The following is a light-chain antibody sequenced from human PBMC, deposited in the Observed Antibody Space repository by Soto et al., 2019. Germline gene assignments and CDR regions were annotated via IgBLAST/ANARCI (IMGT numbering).Light chain of an antibody. CDR2: DAS. CDR1: RSVRTA. Sequence: EIVLTQSPATLSLSPGARATLSCRASRSVRTALAWYQQRPGQAPRLLISDASNRAPGIPARVSASGSGTDFTLTISRLEPEDFAVYYCQQYGSSLLSFGPGTKVDIK. V-gene: IGKV3-20*01. J-gene: IGKJ3*01. CDR3: QQYGSSLLS.